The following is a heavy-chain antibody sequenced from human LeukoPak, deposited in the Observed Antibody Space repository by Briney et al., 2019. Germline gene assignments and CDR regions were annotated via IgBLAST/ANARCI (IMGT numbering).Heavy chain of an antibody. D-gene: IGHD3-10*01. Sequence: GGSLRLSCAASGFTLSSYAMSWVRQGPGKGLEWVSAISVSGNTYHADSVKGRFTISRDNSKNTLYLQMNSLRAEDTAVYYCAKDRDYYGSGSSLFWGQGTLVTVSS. V-gene: IGHV3-23*01. CDR2: ISVSGNT. CDR1: GFTLSSYA. J-gene: IGHJ4*02. CDR3: AKDRDYYGSGSSLF.